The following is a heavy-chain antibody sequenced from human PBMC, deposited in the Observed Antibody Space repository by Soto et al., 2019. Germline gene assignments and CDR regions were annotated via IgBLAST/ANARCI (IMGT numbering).Heavy chain of an antibody. V-gene: IGHV3-23*01. Sequence: EVQLLDSGGGLVQPGGSLRLSCAACGFTFSSYAMSWVRQAPGKGLEWVSAISGSGGSTYYADSVKGRFTISRDNSKNTLYLQMNSLRAEDTAVYYCAKCSTGGKQLCPTADYWGQGTLVTVSS. CDR1: GFTFSSYA. CDR2: ISGSGGST. J-gene: IGHJ4*02. D-gene: IGHD5-18*01. CDR3: AKCSTGGKQLCPTADY.